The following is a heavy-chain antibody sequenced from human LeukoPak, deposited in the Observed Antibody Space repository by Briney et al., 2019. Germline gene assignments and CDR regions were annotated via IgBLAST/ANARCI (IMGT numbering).Heavy chain of an antibody. D-gene: IGHD3-22*01. V-gene: IGHV3-9*01. CDR1: GFTFDDYA. CDR3: AKGRRGSYYYDSSGFSSLLGYFDY. Sequence: GRSLRLSCAASGFTFDDYAMHWVRQAPGEGLEWVSGISWNSGSIGYADSVKGRFTISRDNAKNSLYLQMNSLRAEDTALYYCAKGRRGSYYYDSSGFSSLLGYFDYWGQGTLVTVSS. J-gene: IGHJ4*02. CDR2: ISWNSGSI.